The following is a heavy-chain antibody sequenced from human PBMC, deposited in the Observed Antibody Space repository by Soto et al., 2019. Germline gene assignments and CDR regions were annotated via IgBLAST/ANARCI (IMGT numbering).Heavy chain of an antibody. V-gene: IGHV1-8*01. CDR1: GDIFTNFD. CDR3: ARYINGPGCKA. Sequence: QVQLVQSGAEVKKPGASVKVSCKASGDIFTNFDFNWVRQATGQGLGWVGWMRANSRYTGQAQKRQXXVTLTRDTSMSTAYMERRSMRAGDAAVYYCARYINGPGCKAWGQGTLVIVSS. J-gene: IGHJ4*02. CDR2: MRANSRYT. D-gene: IGHD5-18*01.